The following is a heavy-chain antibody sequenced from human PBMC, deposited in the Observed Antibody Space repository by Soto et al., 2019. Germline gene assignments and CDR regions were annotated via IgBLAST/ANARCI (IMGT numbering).Heavy chain of an antibody. J-gene: IGHJ6*02. V-gene: IGHV3-43*02. Sequence: GGSLRLSCAASGFTFDDYAMHWVRQAPGKGLEWVSLISGDGGSTYYADSVKGRFTISRDNSKNSLYLQMNSLRTEDNALYYCAKDITRGYSYGHYYYYGMDVWGQGTTVTVSS. CDR3: AKDITRGYSYGHYYYYGMDV. D-gene: IGHD5-18*01. CDR1: GFTFDDYA. CDR2: ISGDGGST.